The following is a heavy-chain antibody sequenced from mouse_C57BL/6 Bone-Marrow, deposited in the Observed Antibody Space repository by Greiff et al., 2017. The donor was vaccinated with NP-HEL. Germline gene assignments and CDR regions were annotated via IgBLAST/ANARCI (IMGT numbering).Heavy chain of an antibody. J-gene: IGHJ2*01. CDR1: GFTFSDYG. D-gene: IGHD1-1*01. CDR2: ISSGSSTI. CDR3: ARGVLREVPYFDY. V-gene: IGHV5-17*01. Sequence: EVNVVESGGGLVKPGGSLKLSCAASGFTFSDYGMHWVRQAPEKGLEWVAYISSGSSTIYYADTVKGRFTISRDNAKNTLFLQMTSLRSEDTALYYCARGVLREVPYFDYWGQGTTLTVSS.